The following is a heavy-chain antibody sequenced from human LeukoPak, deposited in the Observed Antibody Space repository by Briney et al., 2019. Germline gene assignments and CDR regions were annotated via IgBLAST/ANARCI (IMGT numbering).Heavy chain of an antibody. Sequence: PGGSLRLSCAASGFTFSSHAMSWVRQAPGKGLEWVSAISGSGGSTYYADSVKGRFTISRDNAKNSLYLQMNSLRAEDTAVYYCARARGDHYYDSSGYPDWGQGTMVTVSS. J-gene: IGHJ3*01. CDR2: ISGSGGST. CDR3: ARARGDHYYDSSGYPD. V-gene: IGHV3-23*01. CDR1: GFTFSSHA. D-gene: IGHD3-22*01.